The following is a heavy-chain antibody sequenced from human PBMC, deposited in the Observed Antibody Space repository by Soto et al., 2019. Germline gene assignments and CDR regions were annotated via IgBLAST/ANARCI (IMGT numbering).Heavy chain of an antibody. CDR3: ARAWEYCGGDCYAPGY. Sequence: GASVKVSCKASGGTFSSYAISWVRQAPGQGLEWMGGIIPIFGTANYAQKFQGRVTITADESTSTAYMELSSLRSEDTAVYYCARAWEYCGGDCYAPGYWGQGTLVTVSS. D-gene: IGHD2-21*02. V-gene: IGHV1-69*13. J-gene: IGHJ4*02. CDR1: GGTFSSYA. CDR2: IIPIFGTA.